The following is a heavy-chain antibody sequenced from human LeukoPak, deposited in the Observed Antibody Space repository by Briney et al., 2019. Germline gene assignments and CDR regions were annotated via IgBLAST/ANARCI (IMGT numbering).Heavy chain of an antibody. J-gene: IGHJ3*02. Sequence: GGSLRLSCAASGFTFSSYGMHWVRQAPGKGLEWVAVIWYDGSNKYYADSVKGRFTISRDNSKNTLYLQMNSLRAEDTAVYYCARISTLAGYAFDIWGQGTMVTVSS. D-gene: IGHD3-3*02. CDR3: ARISTLAGYAFDI. CDR1: GFTFSSYG. V-gene: IGHV3-33*01. CDR2: IWYDGSNK.